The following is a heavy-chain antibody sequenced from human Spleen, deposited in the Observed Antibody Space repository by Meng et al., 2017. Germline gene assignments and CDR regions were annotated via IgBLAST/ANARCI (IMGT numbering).Heavy chain of an antibody. CDR1: GFTFGDYY. J-gene: IGHJ4*02. D-gene: IGHD4-23*01. Sequence: QVQLVESGGGFVKPGGSLRLPCAASGFTFGDYYMSWLRQAPGKGLEWISYISTSGNTIYYTDSVKGRFAISRDNAKNSLYLQMSSLRAEDTAVYYCARGFNGGNSGAFGYWGQGTLVTVSS. V-gene: IGHV3-11*01. CDR3: ARGFNGGNSGAFGY. CDR2: ISTSGNTI.